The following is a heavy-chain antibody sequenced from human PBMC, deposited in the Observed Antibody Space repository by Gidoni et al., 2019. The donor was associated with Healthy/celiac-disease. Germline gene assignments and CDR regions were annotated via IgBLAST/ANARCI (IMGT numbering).Heavy chain of an antibody. D-gene: IGHD6-13*01. Sequence: QVQLVHSGAEVKKPGSSVKVYCKASGGTFSSYTISWVRQAPGQGLEWMGRIIPILGIANYAQKFQGRVTITADKSTSTAYMELSSLRSEDTAVYYCASRTAAGSNWFDPWGQGTLVTVSS. CDR3: ASRTAAGSNWFDP. CDR2: IIPILGIA. CDR1: GGTFSSYT. J-gene: IGHJ5*02. V-gene: IGHV1-69*02.